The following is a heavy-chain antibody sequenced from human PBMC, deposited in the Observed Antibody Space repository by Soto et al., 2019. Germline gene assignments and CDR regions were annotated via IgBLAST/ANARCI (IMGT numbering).Heavy chain of an antibody. Sequence: EVQLVESGGGLVQPGGSLRLSCAASGFTFSSYSMNWVRQAPGKGREWVSYISSSSSNIYYADSVKGRFTISRDNAKNSLYLQMNSLRDDDTAVYYCARDTRWDFWSGSMDVWGQGTTVTVSS. CDR3: ARDTRWDFWSGSMDV. D-gene: IGHD3-3*01. J-gene: IGHJ6*02. CDR2: ISSSSSNI. CDR1: GFTFSSYS. V-gene: IGHV3-48*02.